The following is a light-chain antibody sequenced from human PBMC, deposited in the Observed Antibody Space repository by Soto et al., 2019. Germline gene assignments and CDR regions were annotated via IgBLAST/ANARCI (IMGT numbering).Light chain of an antibody. V-gene: IGKV3-20*01. CDR3: QQYGSSGT. CDR1: QSVSNNY. Sequence: EIVLTQSPGTLSLSPGERATLSCRASQSVSNNYLAWYQQKPGQAPRLLIYGASNRATGFPDRFSGSGSGTDFTLTISRLEPEDFAVYYCQQYGSSGTFGQGTKVDI. CDR2: GAS. J-gene: IGKJ1*01.